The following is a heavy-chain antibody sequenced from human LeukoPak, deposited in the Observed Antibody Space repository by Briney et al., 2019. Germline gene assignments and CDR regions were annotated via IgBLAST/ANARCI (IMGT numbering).Heavy chain of an antibody. D-gene: IGHD5-18*01. CDR1: GGSISSSSYY. CDR2: IYYTGSA. Sequence: SETLSLTCTVSGGSISSSSYYWGWIRQPPAKGLEWIGSIYYTGSAYYNPSLKSRVTMSVDTSKNQFSLRLSSVTAADTAVYSCARHPERYSYFDYWGQGTLVTVSS. V-gene: IGHV4-39*01. J-gene: IGHJ4*02. CDR3: ARHPERYSYFDY.